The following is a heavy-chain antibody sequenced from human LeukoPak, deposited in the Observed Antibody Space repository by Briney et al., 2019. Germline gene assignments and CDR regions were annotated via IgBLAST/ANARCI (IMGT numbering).Heavy chain of an antibody. Sequence: GASVKVSCKASGGTFSSYAISWVRQAPGQGLEWMGGIIPIFGTANYAQKFQGRVTMTRDMSTSTVYMELSSLRSEDTAVYYCARTLYSSSPEIDYWGQGTLVTASS. V-gene: IGHV1-69*05. CDR3: ARTLYSSSPEIDY. J-gene: IGHJ4*02. D-gene: IGHD6-6*01. CDR1: GGTFSSYA. CDR2: IIPIFGTA.